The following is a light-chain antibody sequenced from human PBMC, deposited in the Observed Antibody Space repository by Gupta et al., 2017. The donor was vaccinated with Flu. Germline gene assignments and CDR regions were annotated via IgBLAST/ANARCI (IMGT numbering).Light chain of an antibody. J-gene: IGKJ3*01. CDR2: RAS. Sequence: DRVTITCRASRSISNYLNWYQKKPGEAPKLLVYRASSLQSGVPSRFSGSGSGTDFTLTISSLQPEDCATYFCLQSYSTPLLTFGPGTKVDIK. V-gene: IGKV1-39*01. CDR1: RSISNY. CDR3: LQSYSTPLLT.